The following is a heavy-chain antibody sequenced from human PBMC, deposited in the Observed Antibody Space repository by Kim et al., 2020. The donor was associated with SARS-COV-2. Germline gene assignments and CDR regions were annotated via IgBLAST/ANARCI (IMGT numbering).Heavy chain of an antibody. CDR3: ARDGGYAGPFDY. D-gene: IGHD5-12*01. CDR2: ISYDGSNK. CDR1: GFTFSSYA. Sequence: GGSLRLSCAASGFTFSSYAMHWVRQAPGKGLEWVAVISYDGSNKYYADSVKGRFTISRDNSKNTLYLQMNSLRAEDTAVYYCARDGGYAGPFDYWGQGTLVTVSS. V-gene: IGHV3-30*04. J-gene: IGHJ4*02.